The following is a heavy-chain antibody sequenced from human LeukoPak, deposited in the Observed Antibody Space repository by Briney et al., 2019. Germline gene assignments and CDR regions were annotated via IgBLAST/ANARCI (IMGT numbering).Heavy chain of an antibody. Sequence: GGSLRLSCAASGSTFTSYGMSWVRQAPGKGLEWVSSISGTGGSPYYADSVKGRFTISRDNSENTVYLQMNSLRAEDTVVYYCAKPSSNYFPFDYWGQGTLVTVSS. CDR3: AKPSSNYFPFDY. D-gene: IGHD2/OR15-2a*01. CDR2: ISGTGGSP. V-gene: IGHV3-23*01. CDR1: GSTFTSYG. J-gene: IGHJ4*02.